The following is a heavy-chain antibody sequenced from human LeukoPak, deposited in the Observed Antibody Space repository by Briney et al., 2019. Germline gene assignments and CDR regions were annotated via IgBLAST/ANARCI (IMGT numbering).Heavy chain of an antibody. V-gene: IGHV1-69*04. CDR1: GGTFSSYA. CDR2: IIPILGIA. D-gene: IGHD3-10*01. CDR3: ARDRGSGPQSDY. J-gene: IGHJ4*02. Sequence: GASVKVSCKASGGTFSSYAISWVRQAPGQGLEWMGRIIPILGIANYAQKFQGRVAITADKSTSTVYMELSSLRSEDTAVYYCARDRGSGPQSDYWGQGTLVTVSS.